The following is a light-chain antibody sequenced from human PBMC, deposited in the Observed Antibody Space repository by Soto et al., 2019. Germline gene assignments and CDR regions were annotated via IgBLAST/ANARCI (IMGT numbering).Light chain of an antibody. CDR2: EVS. V-gene: IGLV2-14*01. J-gene: IGLJ1*01. Sequence: QSVLTQPGSVSGSPGQSITISCTGTSSDVGGYNYVSWYQHHPGKAPKLTIYEVSNRPSGVSNRFSGSKSGNTASLTISGLLSEDEADYYCSSYTSNSTRYVFGTGTKLTV. CDR1: SSDVGGYNY. CDR3: SSYTSNSTRYV.